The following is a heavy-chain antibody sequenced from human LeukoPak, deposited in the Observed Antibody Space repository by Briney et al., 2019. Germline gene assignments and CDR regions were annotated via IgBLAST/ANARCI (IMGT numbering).Heavy chain of an antibody. D-gene: IGHD3-22*01. CDR2: INSDGSST. J-gene: IGHJ4*02. CDR3: ESDPCYYYDSRGYRLFDY. V-gene: IGHV3-74*01. CDR1: GFTFSSYW. Sequence: PGGSLRLSCAASGFTFSSYWMHWVRQAPGKGLVWVSRINSDGSSTSYADSVKGRFTISRDNAKNTLYLQMNSLRAEDTAVYYCESDPCYYYDSRGYRLFDYWGQGPRVPV.